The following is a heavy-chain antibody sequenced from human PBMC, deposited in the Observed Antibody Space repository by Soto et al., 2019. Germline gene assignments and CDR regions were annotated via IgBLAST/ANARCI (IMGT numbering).Heavy chain of an antibody. CDR1: GYTFTGYY. D-gene: IGHD6-13*01. CDR2: INPNSGDT. J-gene: IGHJ4*02. Sequence: ASVKVSCKASGYTFTGYYMHWVRQAPGQGPEWMGWINPNSGDTNYAQKFQGRVTMTRDTSISTAYMELSSLRSDDTAVYYCARQKFSSSWLFDYCGQRTLVTVSS. V-gene: IGHV1-2*02. CDR3: ARQKFSSSWLFDY.